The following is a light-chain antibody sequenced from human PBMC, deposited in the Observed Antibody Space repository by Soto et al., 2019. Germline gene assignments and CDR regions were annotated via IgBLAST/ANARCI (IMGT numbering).Light chain of an antibody. CDR2: DAS. V-gene: IGKV1-13*02. CDR1: QGISND. CDR3: QHFNSYPPT. Sequence: AIQLTQSPSSLSASVGDRVTITCRASQGISNDLAWYQQKPGKAPKLLIYDASSLESGVPSRFSGSGSGTDFTLSISSLQPEDFASYHCQHFNSYPPTFGQGTRLEIK. J-gene: IGKJ5*01.